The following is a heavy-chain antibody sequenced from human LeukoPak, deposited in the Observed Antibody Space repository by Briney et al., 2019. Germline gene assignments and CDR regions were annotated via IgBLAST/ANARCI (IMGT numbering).Heavy chain of an antibody. CDR2: ISYDGSNK. D-gene: IGHD4-23*01. Sequence: GGSLRLSCAASGFTFSSYGMHWVRQAPGKGLEWVAVISYDGSNKYYADSVKGRFTISRDNSKNTLYLQMNSLRAEDTAVYYCAKDLDGGNSGAYWGQGALVTVSS. J-gene: IGHJ4*02. CDR3: AKDLDGGNSGAY. V-gene: IGHV3-30*18. CDR1: GFTFSSYG.